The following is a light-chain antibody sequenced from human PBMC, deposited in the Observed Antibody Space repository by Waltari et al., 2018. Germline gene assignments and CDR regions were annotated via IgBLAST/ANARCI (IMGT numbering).Light chain of an antibody. Sequence: QSALTQPRSVSGSPGHSVPIFCTGTSSDFGGYNYVSWYQQHPGKAPKLMIYDVSKRPSGVPDRFSGSKSGNTASLTISGLQAEDEADYYCCSYAGSYTLVFGGGTKLTVL. V-gene: IGLV2-11*01. J-gene: IGLJ2*01. CDR3: CSYAGSYTLV. CDR2: DVS. CDR1: SSDFGGYNY.